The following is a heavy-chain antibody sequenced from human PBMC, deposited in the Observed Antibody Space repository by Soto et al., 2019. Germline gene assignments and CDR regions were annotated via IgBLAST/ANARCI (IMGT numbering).Heavy chain of an antibody. CDR1: GGSISSGGYY. Sequence: PSETLSLTCTVSGGSISSGGYYWSWIRQHPGKGLEWIGYIYYSGSTYYNPSLKSRVTISVDTSKNQFSLKLSSVTAADTAVYNCSRVWRDVVVPAAMFQYYYGMDVWGQGTTVTVSS. V-gene: IGHV4-31*03. J-gene: IGHJ6*02. D-gene: IGHD2-2*01. CDR3: SRVWRDVVVPAAMFQYYYGMDV. CDR2: IYYSGST.